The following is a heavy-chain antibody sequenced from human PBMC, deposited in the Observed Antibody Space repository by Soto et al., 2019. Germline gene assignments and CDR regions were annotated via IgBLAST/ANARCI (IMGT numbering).Heavy chain of an antibody. D-gene: IGHD6-13*01. J-gene: IGHJ4*02. CDR2: IDTSGHST. CDR1: GFIFENFG. CDR3: AKDSWYFDL. Sequence: GGSLRLSCAASGFIFENFGMSWVRHVPGKGLVWVARIDTSGHSTNYAESVKGRFTISRDNAKNTVSLQMNSLRVEDTGVYYCAKDSWYFDLWSQGSQVTVSS. V-gene: IGHV3-74*01.